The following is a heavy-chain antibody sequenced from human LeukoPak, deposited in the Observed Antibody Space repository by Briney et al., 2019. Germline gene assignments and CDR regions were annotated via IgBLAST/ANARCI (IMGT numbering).Heavy chain of an antibody. CDR1: GGSMNSWSYY. J-gene: IGHJ3*01. Sequence: SETLSLTCIVSGGSMNSWSYYWAWVRQPPGKGLEYIGSLSYSGSTYYNPSLKSRVMLSIDGSKNQFSLRLRSVSAADTAVYYCARRGSIFEDSEWRTAFDLWGQGTMVIVSS. CDR3: ARRGSIFEDSEWRTAFDL. D-gene: IGHD3-9*01. CDR2: LSYSGST. V-gene: IGHV4-39*07.